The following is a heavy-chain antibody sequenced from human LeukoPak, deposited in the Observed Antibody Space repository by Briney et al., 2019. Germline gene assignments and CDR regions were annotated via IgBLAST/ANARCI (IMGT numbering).Heavy chain of an antibody. Sequence: PSGTLSLTCAVSGGSISSSNWWSWVRQPPGKGLEWIGEIYHSGSTNYNPSLKSRVTISVDKSKNQFSLKLSSVTAADTAVYYCARDRSFRGTARKGGNSFDPWGQGTLVTASS. CDR2: IYHSGST. V-gene: IGHV4-4*02. CDR3: ARDRSFRGTARKGGNSFDP. D-gene: IGHD2-21*02. J-gene: IGHJ5*02. CDR1: GGSISSSNW.